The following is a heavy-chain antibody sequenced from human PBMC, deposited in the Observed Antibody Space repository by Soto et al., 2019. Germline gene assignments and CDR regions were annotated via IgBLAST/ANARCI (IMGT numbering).Heavy chain of an antibody. CDR3: ARDFTDSSGPTLGMGV. J-gene: IGHJ6*02. CDR2: IYYSGST. V-gene: IGHV4-31*03. D-gene: IGHD6-19*01. CDR1: GGSISSGGYY. Sequence: QVQLQESGPGLVKPSQTLSLTCTVSGGSISSGGYYWSWIRQHPGKGLEWLGYIYYSGSTFYNPSLNRRVTISVDTSKSQFSLKLSSVTAADTAVYYCARDFTDSSGPTLGMGVWGQGTTVTVSS.